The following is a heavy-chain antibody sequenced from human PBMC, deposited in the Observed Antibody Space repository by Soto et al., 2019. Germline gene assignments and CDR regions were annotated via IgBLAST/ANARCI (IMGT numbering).Heavy chain of an antibody. CDR1: GFTFSSYG. Sequence: QVQLVESGGGVVQPWRSLRLSGAASGFTFSSYGMHWVRQAPGEGLEWVAAISYDGSNKYYADSVKGRFTISRDNSKNKRYLQMNSLGAEDTAVYYCASWFGACDYWGQGTLVTVSS. CDR3: ASWFGACDY. J-gene: IGHJ4*02. V-gene: IGHV3-30*03. D-gene: IGHD3-10*01. CDR2: ISYDGSNK.